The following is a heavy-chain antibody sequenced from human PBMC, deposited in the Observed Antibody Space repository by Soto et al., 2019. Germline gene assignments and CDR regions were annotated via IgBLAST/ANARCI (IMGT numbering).Heavy chain of an antibody. J-gene: IGHJ2*01. CDR2: IFYTGVT. D-gene: IGHD3-22*01. CDR3: VRVLDSSWYADL. V-gene: IGHV4-61*03. CDR1: GGSVSNASFY. Sequence: QVQLQESGPGLVKPSETLSLTCSVSGGSVSNASFYWTWIRQAPGTGLEFIGYIFYTGVTNYNPSLSSRVTISLDTSKTHFSLKRISITAADTSVDYCVRVLDSSWYADLWGRGTLVTVSS.